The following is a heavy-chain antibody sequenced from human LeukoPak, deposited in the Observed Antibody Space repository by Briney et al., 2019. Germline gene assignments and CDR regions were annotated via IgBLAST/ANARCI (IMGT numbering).Heavy chain of an antibody. V-gene: IGHV3-21*01. Sequence: GGSLRLSCAASGFTFSSYSMNWVRQAPGKGLECVSSISSSSSYIYYADLVKGRFTISRDNAKNSLYLQMNSLRAEDTAVYYCASALREPSSYYYMDVWGKGTTVTVSS. D-gene: IGHD1-14*01. J-gene: IGHJ6*03. CDR3: ASALREPSSYYYMDV. CDR1: GFTFSSYS. CDR2: ISSSSSYI.